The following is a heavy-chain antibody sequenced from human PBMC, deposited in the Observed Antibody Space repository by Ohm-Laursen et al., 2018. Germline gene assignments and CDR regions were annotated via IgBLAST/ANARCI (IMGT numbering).Heavy chain of an antibody. CDR2: ISSSSSYI. CDR3: ARDSTSGSSGDDAFDI. D-gene: IGHD3-10*01. V-gene: IGHV3-21*01. J-gene: IGHJ3*02. Sequence: SLRLSCAASRFIFSDYYMTWVRQAPGKGLEWVSSISSSSSYIYYADSVKGRFTISRDNAKNSLYLQMNSLRAEDTAVYYCARDSTSGSSGDDAFDIWGQGTMVTVSS. CDR1: RFIFSDYY.